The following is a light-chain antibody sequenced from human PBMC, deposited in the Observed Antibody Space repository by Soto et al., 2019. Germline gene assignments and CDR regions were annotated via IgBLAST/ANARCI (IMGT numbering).Light chain of an antibody. J-gene: IGKJ5*01. V-gene: IGKV3-20*01. Sequence: EIVLTQSPGTLSLSLGEIATLSFSASQSVSSSYLAWYQQKPGQAPRLLIYGASSRATGIPARFSGSGSGTDFTLTISRLEPEDFAVYYCQQYGSSPQAFGQGTRLEIK. CDR1: QSVSSSY. CDR2: GAS. CDR3: QQYGSSPQA.